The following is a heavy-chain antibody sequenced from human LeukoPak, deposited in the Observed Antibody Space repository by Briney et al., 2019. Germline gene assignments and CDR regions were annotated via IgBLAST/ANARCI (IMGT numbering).Heavy chain of an antibody. J-gene: IGHJ1*01. CDR3: AKDGHYDSSGFTLQY. Sequence: GGSLRLSCAASGFTFSNYAITWVRQAPGKGLEWASPISSSGANTYYADSVRGRFTISRDNSKNTLYLQMNSLRAEDTAVYYCAKDGHYDSSGFTLQYWGQGTLVTVSS. CDR2: ISSSGANT. D-gene: IGHD3-22*01. V-gene: IGHV3-23*01. CDR1: GFTFSNYA.